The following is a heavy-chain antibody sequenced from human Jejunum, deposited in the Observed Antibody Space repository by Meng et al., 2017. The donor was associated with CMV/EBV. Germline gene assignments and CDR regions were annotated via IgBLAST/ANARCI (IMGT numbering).Heavy chain of an antibody. J-gene: IGHJ5*02. CDR3: ARRGGRQQLVRGGNWFDP. CDR2: LNHSGSP. V-gene: IGHV4-34*01. Sequence: GSFSGYDWRWVHRPPGKGLEWIGELNHSGSPNYNPSLKSRVTISVDTSKNQFSLKLSSVTAADTAVYYCARRGGRQQLVRGGNWFDPWGQGTLVTVSS. CDR1: GSFSGYD. D-gene: IGHD6-13*01.